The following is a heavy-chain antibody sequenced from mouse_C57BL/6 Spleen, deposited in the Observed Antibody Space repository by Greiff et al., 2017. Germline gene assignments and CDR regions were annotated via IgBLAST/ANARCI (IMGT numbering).Heavy chain of an antibody. Sequence: VQLQQPGAELVKPGASVKLSCKASGYTFTSYWMQWVKQRPGQGLEWIGEIDPSDSYTNYNQKFKGKATLTVDTSSSTAYMQLSSLTSEDSAVYYCARSSTMVTKAAWFAYWGQGTLVTVSA. D-gene: IGHD2-2*01. CDR2: IDPSDSYT. CDR3: ARSSTMVTKAAWFAY. CDR1: GYTFTSYW. V-gene: IGHV1-50*01. J-gene: IGHJ3*01.